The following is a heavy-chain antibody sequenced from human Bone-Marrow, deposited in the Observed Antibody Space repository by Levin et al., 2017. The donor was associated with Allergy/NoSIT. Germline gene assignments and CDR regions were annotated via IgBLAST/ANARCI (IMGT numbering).Heavy chain of an antibody. D-gene: IGHD6-19*01. V-gene: IGHV3-48*01. Sequence: GESLKISCIDSGFTFSTYSMNWVRQGPGKGLEWISYIHTDSRTIYYADSVKGRFTISRDNAKNALYLQMNSLRVGDTALYFCARDNPYGSSWYYLDYWGQGTLVTVSS. CDR2: IHTDSRTI. CDR1: GFTFSTYS. CDR3: ARDNPYGSSWYYLDY. J-gene: IGHJ4*02.